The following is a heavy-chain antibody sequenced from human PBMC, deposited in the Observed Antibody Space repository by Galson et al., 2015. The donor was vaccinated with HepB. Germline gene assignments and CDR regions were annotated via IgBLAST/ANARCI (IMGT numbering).Heavy chain of an antibody. V-gene: IGHV1-46*01. Sequence: SVKVSCKASGYTFSNYYIHWVRQAPGQGLEWMGVIVPSDDRPTYAPKFKDRVTLTTDTSASTVYMELSSLTSDDTAVYYCARNCTTTTCSIGEPFDYWGQGTLVTVSS. CDR1: GYTFSNYY. CDR2: IVPSDDRP. J-gene: IGHJ4*02. D-gene: IGHD2/OR15-2a*01. CDR3: ARNCTTTTCSIGEPFDY.